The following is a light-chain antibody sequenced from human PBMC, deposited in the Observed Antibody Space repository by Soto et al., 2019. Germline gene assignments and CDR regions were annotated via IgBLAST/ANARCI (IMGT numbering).Light chain of an antibody. CDR3: QQYNKWPPIT. Sequence: ELLLTQSPATLSVSPGDSATLSCRASQSVSIKLAWYQQKPRQAPRLLIYDTSTRATGIQARFTGSGSGTEFNLTISSLQSEDFAVYYCQQYNKWPPITVGQGTRLEI. CDR1: QSVSIK. V-gene: IGKV3-15*01. J-gene: IGKJ5*01. CDR2: DTS.